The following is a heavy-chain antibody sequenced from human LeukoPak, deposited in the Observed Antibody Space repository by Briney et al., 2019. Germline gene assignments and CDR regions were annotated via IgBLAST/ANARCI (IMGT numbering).Heavy chain of an antibody. CDR1: GGSISNYY. J-gene: IGHJ3*01. CDR2: IYYSGST. D-gene: IGHD4-17*01. V-gene: IGHV4-59*08. CDR3: ARSYGDYITGAYAFDV. Sequence: SETLSLTCTVSGGSISNYYWSWIRQPPEKGLEWIGYIYYSGSTNYNPSLKSRLTISVDTSKNQFSMKLSSVTAADTAVYYCARSYGDYITGAYAFDVWGQGTMVTVSS.